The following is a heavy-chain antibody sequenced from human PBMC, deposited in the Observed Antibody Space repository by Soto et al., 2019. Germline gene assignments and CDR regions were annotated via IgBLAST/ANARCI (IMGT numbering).Heavy chain of an antibody. V-gene: IGHV1-69*06. CDR3: ARVSGSHGAFDI. Sequence: SVKVSCTASGDTFISYAIIWVRQAPGQGLEWMGGIIPIFGTANYAQKFQGRVTITADKSTSTAYMELSSLRSEDTAVYYCARVSGSHGAFDIWGQGTMGTV. CDR1: GDTFISYA. D-gene: IGHD6-19*01. J-gene: IGHJ3*02. CDR2: IIPIFGTA.